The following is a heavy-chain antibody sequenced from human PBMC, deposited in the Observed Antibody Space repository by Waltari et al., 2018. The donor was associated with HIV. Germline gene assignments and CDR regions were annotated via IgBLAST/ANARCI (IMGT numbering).Heavy chain of an antibody. D-gene: IGHD3-16*01. Sequence: QVQLVQPGAEEKKPRSSVKASCKASGGAFSRYTINWVRKAPGQGLEWLGRIIPMSNTPNNAQKFQGRVTITAEKSTSTAYMELTSLRSDDTAVYYCASARETMGVDFDSWGLGTLVTVSS. J-gene: IGHJ4*02. CDR3: ASARETMGVDFDS. CDR2: IIPMSNTP. CDR1: GGAFSRYT. V-gene: IGHV1-69*08.